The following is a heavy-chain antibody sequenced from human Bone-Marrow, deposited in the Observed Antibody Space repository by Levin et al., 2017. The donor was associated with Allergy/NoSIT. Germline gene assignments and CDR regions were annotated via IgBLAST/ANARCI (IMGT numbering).Heavy chain of an antibody. J-gene: IGHJ4*02. CDR1: GGTFSSYA. V-gene: IGHV1-69*13. Sequence: ASVKVSCKASGGTFSSYAISWVRQAPGQGLEWMGGIIPIFGTANYAQKFQGRVTITADESTSTAYMELSSLRSEDTAVYYCARELSGAGIFDYWGQGTLVTVSS. CDR2: IIPIFGTA. CDR3: ARELSGAGIFDY. D-gene: IGHD3-10*02.